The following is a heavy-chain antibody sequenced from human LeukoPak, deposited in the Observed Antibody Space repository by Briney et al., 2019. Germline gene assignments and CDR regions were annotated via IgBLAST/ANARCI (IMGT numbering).Heavy chain of an antibody. CDR1: GYSISSGYF. Sequence: SETLSLTCTVSGYSISSGYFWGWYRQPPGKGLEWIGSFYHSGSTYYNPSLKSRVTISLDTSRNQFSLKLNSVTAADTAVYYCAKSNGYGLVDIWGQGTMVTVSS. V-gene: IGHV4-38-2*02. CDR2: FYHSGST. CDR3: AKSNGYGLVDI. D-gene: IGHD3-10*01. J-gene: IGHJ3*02.